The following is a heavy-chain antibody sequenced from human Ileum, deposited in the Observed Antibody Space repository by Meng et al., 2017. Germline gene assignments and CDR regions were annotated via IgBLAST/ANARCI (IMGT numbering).Heavy chain of an antibody. J-gene: IGHJ5*02. CDR2: IYQSGNT. D-gene: IGHD4-11*01. CDR3: ARCQQYLVNNWFDP. Sequence: VPRKGAGPRLVNPSGTLSLSCAVSGTSISSNKWWGWVRQSPGKGLEWIGEIYQSGNTNYNPALKSRVTISLDKSKNQFSLNLTSVTAADTAIYYCARCQQYLVNNWFDPWGQGILVTVSS. V-gene: IGHV4-4*02. CDR1: GTSISSNKW.